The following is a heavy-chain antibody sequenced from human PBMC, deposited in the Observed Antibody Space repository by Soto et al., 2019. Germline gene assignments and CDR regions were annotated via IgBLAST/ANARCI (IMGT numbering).Heavy chain of an antibody. CDR3: ARAWSAQKWELVDY. V-gene: IGHV3-33*01. J-gene: IGHJ4*02. D-gene: IGHD1-26*01. Sequence: QVQLVESGGGVVQPGRSLRLSCAASGFTFSSYGMHWVRQAPGKGLEWVAVIWNDGSNNYYADSVKGRFTISRDNSKNTLYLQMNSLRAEDTAVYYCARAWSAQKWELVDYWGQGTLVTVSS. CDR2: IWNDGSNN. CDR1: GFTFSSYG.